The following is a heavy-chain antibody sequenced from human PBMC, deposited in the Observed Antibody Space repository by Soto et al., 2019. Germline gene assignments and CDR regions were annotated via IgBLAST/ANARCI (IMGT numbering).Heavy chain of an antibody. V-gene: IGHV4-30-2*06. CDR2: IYHSGST. D-gene: IGHD3-22*01. CDR3: ARVDYDSTWFDP. Sequence: PSETLSLTCVVSGGSISRGGYSWSWIRQSPGKGLEWIGYIYHSGSTYYNPSLKSRVTISVVRSKNQFYLKLRYVTAADTAVYYCARVDYDSTWFDPWGQGTLVTVSS. CDR1: GGSISRGGYS. J-gene: IGHJ5*02.